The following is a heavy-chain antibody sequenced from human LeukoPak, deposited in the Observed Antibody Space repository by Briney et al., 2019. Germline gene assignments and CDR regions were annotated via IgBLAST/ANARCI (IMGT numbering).Heavy chain of an antibody. V-gene: IGHV3-30*04. CDR3: ARGGGGYSYANY. J-gene: IGHJ4*02. CDR1: GFTFSTYA. CDR2: ISYDGSNK. Sequence: GGSLRLSCAASGFTFSTYAMHWVRQAPGKGLEWVAIISYDGSNKYYADSVKGRFTISRDNSKNTLYLQMNSLRAEDTAVYYCARGGGGYSYANYWGQGTLVTVSS. D-gene: IGHD5-18*01.